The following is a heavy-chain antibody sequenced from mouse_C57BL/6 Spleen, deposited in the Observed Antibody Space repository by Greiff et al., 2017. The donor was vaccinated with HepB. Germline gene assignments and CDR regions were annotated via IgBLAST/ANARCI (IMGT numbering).Heavy chain of an antibody. V-gene: IGHV1-50*01. D-gene: IGHD4-1*01. CDR3: AREGLGRDYFDY. Sequence: VQLQQPGAELVKPGASVKLSCKASGYTFTSYWMQWVKQRPGQGLEWIGEIDPSDSYTNYNQKFKGKATLTVDTSSSTAYMQLSSLTSEDSAVYYCAREGLGRDYFDYWGQGTTLTVSS. J-gene: IGHJ2*01. CDR2: IDPSDSYT. CDR1: GYTFTSYW.